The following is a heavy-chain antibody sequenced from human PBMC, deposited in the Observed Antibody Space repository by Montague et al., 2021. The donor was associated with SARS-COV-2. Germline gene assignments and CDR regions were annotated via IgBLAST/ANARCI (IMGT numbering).Heavy chain of an antibody. D-gene: IGHD3-10*01. CDR2: ISYDGSNK. CDR3: ARDREITMVRGAPLYGMDV. Sequence: SLRLSCAASGFTFSSYAMHWVRRAPGKGLEWVAVISYDGSNKYYADSVKGRFTISRDNSKNTLYLQMNSPRAEDTAVYYCARDREITMVRGAPLYGMDVWGQGTTVTVSS. V-gene: IGHV3-30-3*01. CDR1: GFTFSSYA. J-gene: IGHJ6*02.